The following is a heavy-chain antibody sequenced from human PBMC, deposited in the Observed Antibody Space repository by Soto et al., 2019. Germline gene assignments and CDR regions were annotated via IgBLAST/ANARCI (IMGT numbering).Heavy chain of an antibody. CDR2: IYYDGSNE. V-gene: IGHV3-33*01. D-gene: IGHD1-26*01. J-gene: IGHJ4*02. CDR1: GFTFSNHG. Sequence: QVQLVESGGGVVQPGRSLRLSCAASGFTFSNHGMHWVRQAPGKGLEWVARIYYDGSNEYYADSVKGRFTISRDNSKNTVYLQMNSLRVEDTAVYYCARGRGSGSFYQLDYWGQVTLVTVSS. CDR3: ARGRGSGSFYQLDY.